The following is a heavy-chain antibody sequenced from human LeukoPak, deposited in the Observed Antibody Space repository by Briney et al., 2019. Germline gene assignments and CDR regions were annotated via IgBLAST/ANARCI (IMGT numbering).Heavy chain of an antibody. D-gene: IGHD3-3*01. CDR1: GFTFSSYS. V-gene: IGHV3-21*01. J-gene: IGHJ6*03. Sequence: PGGSLRLSCAASGFTFSSYSMNLVRQAPGKGLEWVSSISSSSSYIYYADSVKGRFTISRDNAKNLLYLQMNSLRAEDTAVYYCARDSITIFGVVSHMDVWGKGTTVTVSS. CDR3: ARDSITIFGVVSHMDV. CDR2: ISSSSSYI.